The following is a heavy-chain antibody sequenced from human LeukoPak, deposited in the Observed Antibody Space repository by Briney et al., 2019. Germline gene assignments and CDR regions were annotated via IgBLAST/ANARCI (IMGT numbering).Heavy chain of an antibody. CDR3: VRTRWELDFDY. J-gene: IGHJ4*02. D-gene: IGHD1-26*01. CDR1: GGSISSYY. CDR2: IYYSGST. V-gene: IGHV4-59*01. Sequence: SETLSLTCTVSGGSISSYYWSWIRQPPGKGLEWIGYIYYSGSTNYNPSLKSRVTISVDTSKNQFSLKLSSVTAADTAVYYCVRTRWELDFDYWGQGTLVTVSS.